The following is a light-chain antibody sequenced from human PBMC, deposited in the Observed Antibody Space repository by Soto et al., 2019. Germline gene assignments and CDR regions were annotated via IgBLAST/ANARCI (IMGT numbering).Light chain of an antibody. J-gene: IGLJ1*01. CDR3: SSYTITSTYV. Sequence: QSALTQPASVSGSPGQSISISCTGTSSDVGGYNYVSWYQQHPGKDPKLMIYEVSDRPSGVSKRFSGSKSGNTASLTISGLQAEDEADYYCSSYTITSTYVFGTGTKVTVL. CDR1: SSDVGGYNY. V-gene: IGLV2-14*01. CDR2: EVS.